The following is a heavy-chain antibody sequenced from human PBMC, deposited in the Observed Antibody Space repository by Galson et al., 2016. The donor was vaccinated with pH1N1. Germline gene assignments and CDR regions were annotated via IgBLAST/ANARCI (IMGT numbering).Heavy chain of an antibody. Sequence: SLRLSCAASGFTFTSYAMHWVRQAPGKGLEWVAKINQDGSRKYYVDSMKGRCTISRDNAENSLSLQMNRLRVEDTALYYCATEDYYTSLYWGQGILVTVSS. CDR1: GFTFTSYA. V-gene: IGHV3-7*01. CDR2: INQDGSRK. J-gene: IGHJ4*02. CDR3: ATEDYYTSLY. D-gene: IGHD1-26*01.